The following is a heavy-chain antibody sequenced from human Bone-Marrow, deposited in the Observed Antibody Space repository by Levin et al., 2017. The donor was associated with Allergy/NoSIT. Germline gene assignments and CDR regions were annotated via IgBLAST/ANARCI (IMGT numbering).Heavy chain of an antibody. CDR1: GFTFKDYT. CDR3: TKRRSGMGGPAHFNS. J-gene: IGHJ4*02. Sequence: QTGGSLRLSCAASGFTFKDYTMSWVRQAPGKGLEWVSSILGGGDGTYYADSVTGRFTISRDNFLNTISLQMDSLRVDDTAKYYCTKRRSGMGGPAHFNSWGQGVLVIVSS. V-gene: IGHV3-23*01. CDR2: ILGGGDGT. D-gene: IGHD4-17*01.